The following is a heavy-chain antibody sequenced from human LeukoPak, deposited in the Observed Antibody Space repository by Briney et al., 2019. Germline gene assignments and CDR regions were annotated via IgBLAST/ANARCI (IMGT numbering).Heavy chain of an antibody. V-gene: IGHV4-4*07. Sequence: SETLSLTCTVSGCSISSYYWSWIRQPAGKGLEWIGRIYTSGSTNYNPSLKSRVTMSVDTSKNQFSLKLSSVTAADTAVYYCAREVVVVVPAATVWFDPWGQGTLVTVPS. CDR1: GCSISSYY. D-gene: IGHD2-2*01. J-gene: IGHJ5*02. CDR3: AREVVVVVPAATVWFDP. CDR2: IYTSGST.